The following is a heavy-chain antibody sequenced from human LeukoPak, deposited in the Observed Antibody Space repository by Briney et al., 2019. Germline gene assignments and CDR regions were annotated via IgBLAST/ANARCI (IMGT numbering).Heavy chain of an antibody. D-gene: IGHD5/OR15-5a*01. J-gene: IGHJ4*01. V-gene: IGHV1-3*01. CDR1: GYTFTNYA. CDR3: ARVISDCANFNCFKGYFDY. CDR2: INAGNGNT. Sequence: ASVKVSCKASGYTFTNYAIHWVRQAPGQSLEWMGWINAGNGNTKYSQKFQARVTITRDTSANTAYMELSSLGYEDTTIYYCARVISDCANFNCFKGYFDYWGQGTPVTVSS.